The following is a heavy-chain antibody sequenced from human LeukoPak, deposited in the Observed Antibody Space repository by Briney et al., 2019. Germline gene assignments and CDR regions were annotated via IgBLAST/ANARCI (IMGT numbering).Heavy chain of an antibody. CDR3: AKDSSGWYGAPFDY. Sequence: GSLRLSCAASGFTFSSYAMTWVRQAPGKGLEWVSAISGSGINTYYADSVKGRFTISRDNSKNTLYLQMNSLRAEDTAVYYCAKDSSGWYGAPFDYWGQGTLVTVSS. D-gene: IGHD6-19*01. V-gene: IGHV3-23*01. CDR1: GFTFSSYA. CDR2: ISGSGINT. J-gene: IGHJ4*02.